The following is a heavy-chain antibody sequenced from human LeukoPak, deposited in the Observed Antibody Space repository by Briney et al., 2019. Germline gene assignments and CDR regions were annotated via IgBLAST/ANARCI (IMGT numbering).Heavy chain of an antibody. CDR1: GGSISSYY. V-gene: IGHV4-59*08. CDR2: IYYSGST. J-gene: IGHJ5*02. D-gene: IGHD3-22*01. CDR3: ARHRPPGAMIVVALDGRFDP. Sequence: PSETLSLTCTVSGGSISSYYWSWIRQPPGKGLEWIGYIYYSGSTNYNPSLKSRVAISVDTSKNQFSLKLSSVTAADTAVYYCARHRPPGAMIVVALDGRFDPWGQGTLVTVSS.